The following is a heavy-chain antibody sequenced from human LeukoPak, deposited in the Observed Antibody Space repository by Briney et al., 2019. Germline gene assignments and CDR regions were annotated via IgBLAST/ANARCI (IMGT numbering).Heavy chain of an antibody. Sequence: GGSLRLSCAASGFTVSSNYMSRVRQAPGKGLEWVSVIYSGGSTYYADSVKGRFTISRDNSKNTLYLQMNSLRAEDTAVYYCARDYGDYYDSSGFDYWGQGTLVTVSS. D-gene: IGHD3-22*01. V-gene: IGHV3-53*01. CDR1: GFTVSSNY. CDR3: ARDYGDYYDSSGFDY. J-gene: IGHJ4*02. CDR2: IYSGGST.